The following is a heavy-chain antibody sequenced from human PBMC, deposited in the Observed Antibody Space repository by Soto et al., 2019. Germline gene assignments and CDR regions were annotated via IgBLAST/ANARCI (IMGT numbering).Heavy chain of an antibody. CDR3: PVHAGQNYYTMDV. D-gene: IGHD1-1*01. Sequence: SGGSLRLSCAASGFTFSTFVRTWVRQVPGEGREWGSSITGSGKSAYYADAGKGRGTISRDNAKKTLYLQISSPGVDDTAVSHCPVHAGQNYYTMDVWGQGTTLTVSS. CDR2: ITGSGKSA. CDR1: GFTFSTFV. V-gene: IGHV3-23*01. J-gene: IGHJ6*02.